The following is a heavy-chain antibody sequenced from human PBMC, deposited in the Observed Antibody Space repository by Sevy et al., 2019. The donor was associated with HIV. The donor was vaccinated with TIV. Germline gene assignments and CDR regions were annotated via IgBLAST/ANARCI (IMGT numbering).Heavy chain of an antibody. Sequence: GGSLRLSCAASGFSVSNYDMHWVRQATGKGLEWVAIIATEGDTNYSGSVKGRFTLSRDSATNSLYLKLNTLTAGDTAVYYCARRGVIYYYGLDVWGRGTTVTVSS. CDR1: GFSVSNYD. D-gene: IGHD3-10*01. J-gene: IGHJ6*02. V-gene: IGHV3-13*01. CDR2: IATEGDT. CDR3: ARRGVIYYYGLDV.